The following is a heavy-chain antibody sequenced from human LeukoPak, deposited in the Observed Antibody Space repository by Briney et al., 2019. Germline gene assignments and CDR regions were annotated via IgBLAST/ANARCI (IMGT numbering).Heavy chain of an antibody. CDR2: INHSGST. Sequence: GSLRLSCAASGFTFSSYWMSWIRQPPGKGLEWIGEINHSGSTNYNPSLKSRVTISVDTSKNQFSLKLSSVTAADTAVYYCASEGSSGWYHDYWGQGTLVTVSS. CDR3: ASEGSSGWYHDY. D-gene: IGHD6-19*01. V-gene: IGHV4-34*08. CDR1: GFTFSSYW. J-gene: IGHJ4*02.